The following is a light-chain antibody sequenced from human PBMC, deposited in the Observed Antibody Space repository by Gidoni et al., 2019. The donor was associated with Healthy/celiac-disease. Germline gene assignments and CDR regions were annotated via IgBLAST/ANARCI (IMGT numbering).Light chain of an antibody. CDR3: QVWDSSSDLDVV. CDR1: NIGSKS. J-gene: IGLJ2*01. V-gene: IGLV3-21*04. CDR2: YDS. Sequence: SYVLPQPPSVSVAPGKAARITCGGNNIGSKSVHWYQQKPGQAPVLVIYYDSDRPSGIPARFSGSNSGNTATLTISRVEAGDEADYYCQVWDSSSDLDVVFGGGTKLTVL.